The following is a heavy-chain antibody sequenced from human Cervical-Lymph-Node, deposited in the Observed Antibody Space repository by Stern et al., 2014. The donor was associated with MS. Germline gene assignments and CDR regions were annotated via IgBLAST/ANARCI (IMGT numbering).Heavy chain of an antibody. CDR2: IIPIIGTD. V-gene: IGHV1-69*01. J-gene: IGHJ6*02. CDR1: GGTFNVYA. CDR3: ARDGRHTNNFGLDV. Sequence: QVQLGQSGAEVKKPGSSVKVSCKASGGTFNVYAINWLRQAPGQGLEWMGGIIPIIGTDNYAQDFQGRVTITADESTRTSSMQLSSLRSDDTAVYYCARDGRHTNNFGLDVWGQGTTVTVSS.